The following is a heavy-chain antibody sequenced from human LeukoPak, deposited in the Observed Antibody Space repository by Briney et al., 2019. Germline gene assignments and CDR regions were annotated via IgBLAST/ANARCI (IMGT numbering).Heavy chain of an antibody. Sequence: GGSLRLSCAASGFTFSSYAMHWVRQAPGRGLEWVAFIRYDGSNKYYADSVKGRFTISRDNSKNTLYLQMNSLRAEDTAVYYCAKLPSSYFDYWGQGTQVTVSS. D-gene: IGHD6-13*01. J-gene: IGHJ4*02. CDR2: IRYDGSNK. V-gene: IGHV3-30*02. CDR3: AKLPSSYFDY. CDR1: GFTFSSYA.